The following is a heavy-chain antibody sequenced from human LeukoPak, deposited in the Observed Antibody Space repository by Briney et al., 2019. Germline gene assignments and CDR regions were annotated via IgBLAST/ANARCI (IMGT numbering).Heavy chain of an antibody. CDR3: ANSHMFDY. CDR1: GFTFSSYG. Sequence: GRSLRLSCAASGFTFSSYGMHWVRQAPGKGLEWVAVISYDGSNKYYADSVKGRFTISRDNSKNTLYLQMNRPRAEDTAVYYCANSHMFDYWGQGTLVTVSS. J-gene: IGHJ4*02. CDR2: ISYDGSNK. D-gene: IGHD2-21*01. V-gene: IGHV3-30*18.